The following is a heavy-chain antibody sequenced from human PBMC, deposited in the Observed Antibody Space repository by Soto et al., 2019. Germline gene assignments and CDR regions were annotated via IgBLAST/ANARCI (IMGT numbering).Heavy chain of an antibody. Sequence: GGSLRLSCAASGFTVSSNYMSWVRQAPGKGLEWVSVIYSGGSTYYADSVKGRFTISRDNSKNTLYLQMNSLRAEDTAVYYCARGGSGPLYNWFDPWGQGTLVTVSS. V-gene: IGHV3-66*01. J-gene: IGHJ5*02. CDR1: GFTVSSNY. CDR2: IYSGGST. D-gene: IGHD6-19*01. CDR3: ARGGSGPLYNWFDP.